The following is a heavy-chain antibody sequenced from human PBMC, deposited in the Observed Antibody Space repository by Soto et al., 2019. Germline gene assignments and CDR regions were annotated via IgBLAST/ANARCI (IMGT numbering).Heavy chain of an antibody. D-gene: IGHD3-22*01. CDR1: GYSFTSYW. Sequence: GESLKISCKGSGYSFTSYWIGWVRQMPGKGLEWMGIIYPGDSDTRYSPSFQGQVTISADKSISTAYLQWSSLKASDTAVYYCAKPLSPFSSSYIDYWAQGTLVTVSS. CDR3: AKPLSPFSSSYIDY. CDR2: IYPGDSDT. V-gene: IGHV5-51*01. J-gene: IGHJ4*02.